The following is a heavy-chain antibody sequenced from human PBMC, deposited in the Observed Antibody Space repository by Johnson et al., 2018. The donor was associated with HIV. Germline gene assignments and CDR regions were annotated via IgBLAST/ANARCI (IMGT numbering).Heavy chain of an antibody. V-gene: IGHV3-30*02. CDR1: GFTFSSYG. CDR2: IRYDGRNK. J-gene: IGHJ3*02. CDR3: ARDGGIGSTREDAFDI. D-gene: IGHD2-2*01. Sequence: QMMLVESGGGVVQPGGSLRLSCVASGFTFSSYGMHWVRQAPGKGLEWVAFIRYDGRNKKYADSVKGRFTISRDNSKNTVSLQMSSLRAEDTAVYYCARDGGIGSTREDAFDIWGQGTMVIVSS.